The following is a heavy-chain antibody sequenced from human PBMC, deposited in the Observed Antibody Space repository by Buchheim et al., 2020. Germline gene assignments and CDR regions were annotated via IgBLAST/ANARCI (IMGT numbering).Heavy chain of an antibody. CDR2: IYYSGST. J-gene: IGHJ6*02. D-gene: IGHD5-12*01. CDR1: GGSISSSSYY. V-gene: IGHV4-39*02. CDR3: ARDSSAFLRYSGAYYYYYYGMGV. Sequence: QLQLQESGPGLVKPSETLSLTCTVSGGSISSSSYYWGWIRQPPGKGLEWIGSIYYSGSTYYNPSLRSRVTISVDTSKNQFSLKLSSVTAADTAVYYCARDSSAFLRYSGAYYYYYYGMGVWGQGTT.